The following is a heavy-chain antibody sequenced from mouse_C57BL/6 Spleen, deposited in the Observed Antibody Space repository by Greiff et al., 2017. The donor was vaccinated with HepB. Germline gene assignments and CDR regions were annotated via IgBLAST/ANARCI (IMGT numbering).Heavy chain of an antibody. D-gene: IGHD1-1*01. CDR3: ARPDYGRAWFAY. CDR1: GYTFTSYW. Sequence: QVQLQQPGAELVRPGSSVKLSCKASGYTFTSYWMHWVKQRPIQGLEWIGNIDPSDSETHYNQKFKDKATLTVDKSSSTAYMQLSSLTSEDSAVYYCARPDYGRAWFAYWGQGTLVTVSA. V-gene: IGHV1-52*01. J-gene: IGHJ3*01. CDR2: IDPSDSET.